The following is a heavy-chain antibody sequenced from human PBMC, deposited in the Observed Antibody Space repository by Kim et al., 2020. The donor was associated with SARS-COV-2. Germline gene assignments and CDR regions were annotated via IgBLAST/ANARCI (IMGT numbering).Heavy chain of an antibody. D-gene: IGHD3-9*01. J-gene: IGHJ6*03. Sequence: ASVKVSCKASGSTFSDYYINWVRQAPGQGLEWMGWINPNSDDTDYAQKFRGRITMTRDTSVSTAYMEMRRLGSDDTAVYYCARIPHGEVDALTDDPQEAPKARRTYFYYYMDVWGKGTTVTVSS. CDR2: INPNSDDT. CDR1: GSTFSDYY. CDR3: ARIPHGEVDALTDDPQEAPKARRTYFYYYMDV. V-gene: IGHV1-2*02.